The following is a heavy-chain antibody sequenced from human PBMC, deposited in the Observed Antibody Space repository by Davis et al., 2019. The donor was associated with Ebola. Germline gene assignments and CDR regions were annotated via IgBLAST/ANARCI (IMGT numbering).Heavy chain of an antibody. CDR2: IYYSGST. D-gene: IGHD3-3*01. CDR1: GGSISSSSYY. J-gene: IGHJ6*03. Sequence: PSETLSLTCTVSGGSISSSSYYWGWIRQPPGKGLEWIGSIYYSGSTYYNPSLKSRVTISVDTSKNQFSLKLSSVTAADTAVYYCARDHYDFWSGYLTHYYYYYMDVWGKGTTVTVPS. CDR3: ARDHYDFWSGYLTHYYYYYMDV. V-gene: IGHV4-39*07.